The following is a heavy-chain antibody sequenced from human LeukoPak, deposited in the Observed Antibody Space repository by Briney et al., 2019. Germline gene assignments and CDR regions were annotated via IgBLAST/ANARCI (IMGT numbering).Heavy chain of an antibody. CDR2: MNPSRGNT. Sequence: GASVKVSCKASGYSFTSYDINWVRQATGQGPEWIGWMNPSRGNTGYAQKFQGRVTMTRDTSTSTTYLELSSLRSEDTAVYYCAANTYYFSSGSFGHWGQGTLVTVSS. CDR1: GYSFTSYD. CDR3: AANTYYFSSGSFGH. D-gene: IGHD3-10*01. J-gene: IGHJ4*02. V-gene: IGHV1-8*01.